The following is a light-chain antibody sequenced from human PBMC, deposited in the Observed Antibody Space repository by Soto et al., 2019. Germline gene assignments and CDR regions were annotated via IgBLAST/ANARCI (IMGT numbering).Light chain of an antibody. Sequence: QSVLTQPTSASGTPGQRVNISCSGSSSNIGSNTVNWYQQLPGTAPKLLIYSNNQRPSGVPDRFSGSKSGTSASLAISGLQSEDEADYYCAAWDDSLNGYVFGTGTKVTVL. J-gene: IGLJ1*01. CDR2: SNN. CDR1: SSNIGSNT. CDR3: AAWDDSLNGYV. V-gene: IGLV1-44*01.